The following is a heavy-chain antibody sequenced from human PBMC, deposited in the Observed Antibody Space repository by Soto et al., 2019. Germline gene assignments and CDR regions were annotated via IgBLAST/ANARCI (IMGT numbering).Heavy chain of an antibody. J-gene: IGHJ5*02. Sequence: SETLSLTCAVYGGSFSGYYWSWIRQPPGKGLEWIGEINHSGSTNYSPSLKSRVTISVDTSKNQFSLKLSSVTAADTAVYYCARVKGIYYDFWSGPTKQKYWFDPWGQGTLVTVSS. D-gene: IGHD3-3*01. CDR1: GGSFSGYY. V-gene: IGHV4-34*01. CDR2: INHSGST. CDR3: ARVKGIYYDFWSGPTKQKYWFDP.